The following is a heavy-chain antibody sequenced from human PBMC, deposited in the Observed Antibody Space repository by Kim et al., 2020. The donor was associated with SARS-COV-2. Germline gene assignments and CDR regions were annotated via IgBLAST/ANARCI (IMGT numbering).Heavy chain of an antibody. J-gene: IGHJ4*02. D-gene: IGHD3-22*01. CDR3: VKDPFPDSSGYSPSFDY. Sequence: GGSLRLSCSASGFTFSSYAMHWVRQAPGKGLEYVSAISSNGGSTYYADSVKGRFTISRDNSKNTLYLQMSSLRAEDTAVYYCVKDPFPDSSGYSPSFDYWGQGTLVTVSS. V-gene: IGHV3-64D*09. CDR2: ISSNGGST. CDR1: GFTFSSYA.